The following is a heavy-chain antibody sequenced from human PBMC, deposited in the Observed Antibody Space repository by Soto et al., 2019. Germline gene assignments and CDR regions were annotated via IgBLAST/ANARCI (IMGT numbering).Heavy chain of an antibody. CDR1: GFTFSSYA. Sequence: PGGSLRLSCAASGFTFSSYAMSWVRQAPGKGLEWVSAISGSGGSTYYADSVKGRFTISRDSSKNTLYLQMNSLRAEDTAVYYCAKDYYYGSGSFISYFDYWGQGTLVTVSS. V-gene: IGHV3-23*01. D-gene: IGHD3-10*01. CDR2: ISGSGGST. CDR3: AKDYYYGSGSFISYFDY. J-gene: IGHJ4*02.